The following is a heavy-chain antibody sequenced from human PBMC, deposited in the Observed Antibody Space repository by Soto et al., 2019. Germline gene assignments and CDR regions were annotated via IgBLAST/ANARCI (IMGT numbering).Heavy chain of an antibody. D-gene: IGHD2-15*01. V-gene: IGHV4-31*03. Sequence: NPSETLSLTCTVSGGSIGSGGYYWSWIRQHPGKGLEWIGYIYYSGSTYYNPSLKSRVTISVDNSKNTLDLQMNSLRAEDTAVYYCAKFLGVVPAYSWFDSWGQGTLVTVSS. J-gene: IGHJ5*01. CDR2: IYYSGST. CDR3: AKFLGVVPAYSWFDS. CDR1: GGSIGSGGYY.